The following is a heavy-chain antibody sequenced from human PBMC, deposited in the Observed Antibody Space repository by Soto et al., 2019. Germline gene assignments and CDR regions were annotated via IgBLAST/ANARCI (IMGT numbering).Heavy chain of an antibody. D-gene: IGHD2-2*03. J-gene: IGHJ5*02. CDR3: ARDGYCSITSCSRASYNWFDP. Sequence: PSETLSLTCTVSGGSISSGGYYWSWIRQHPGKGLEWIGYIYYSGSTYYNPSLKSRVTISVDTSKNQFSLKLSSVTAADTAVYYCARDGYCSITSCSRASYNWFDPWGQGTLVTVSS. CDR2: IYYSGST. V-gene: IGHV4-31*03. CDR1: GGSISSGGYY.